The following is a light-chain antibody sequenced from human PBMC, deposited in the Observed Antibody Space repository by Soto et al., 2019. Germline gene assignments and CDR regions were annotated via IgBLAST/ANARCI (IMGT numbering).Light chain of an antibody. J-gene: IGKJ1*01. V-gene: IGKV1-5*03. CDR3: QQYNSYSWT. CDR2: KAS. Sequence: DSEMTQAASTLSASVGDRVTITCRASQSISSWLAWYQQKPGKAPKLLIYKASSLESGVPSRFSGSGSGTEFTLTISSLQPDDFATYYCQQYNSYSWTFGPGTKVDIK. CDR1: QSISSW.